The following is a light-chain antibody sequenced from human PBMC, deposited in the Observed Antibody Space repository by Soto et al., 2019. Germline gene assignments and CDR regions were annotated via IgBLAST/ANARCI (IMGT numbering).Light chain of an antibody. J-gene: IGKJ3*01. V-gene: IGKV1-39*01. CDR1: QSISRY. Sequence: DIQMTQSPSSLSASVGDRVTVTCRAGQSISRYLNWYQQRPGKAPNLLIYSASSLQTGVPSRFNGSGSGTDFTLTITNLQPEDFATYYCQQSYNGPFTFGPGTKVDIK. CDR3: QQSYNGPFT. CDR2: SAS.